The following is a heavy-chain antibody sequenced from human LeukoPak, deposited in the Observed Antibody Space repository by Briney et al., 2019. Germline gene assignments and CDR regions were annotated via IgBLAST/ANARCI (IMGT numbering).Heavy chain of an antibody. J-gene: IGHJ4*02. CDR3: ARHALATVTDPSFDY. Sequence: SETLSLTCTVSGGSISTHGYYWGWIRQPPGKGLEWIGSLYHSGSTYYKPSLKSRATISVDKSKSQCSLKLRSVTAADTAVYYCARHALATVTDPSFDYWGQGTLVTVSS. CDR2: LYHSGST. D-gene: IGHD2-21*02. CDR1: GGSISTHGYY. V-gene: IGHV4-39*01.